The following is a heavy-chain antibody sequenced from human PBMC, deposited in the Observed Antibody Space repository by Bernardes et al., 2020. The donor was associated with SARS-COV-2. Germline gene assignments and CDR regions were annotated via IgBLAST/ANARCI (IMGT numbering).Heavy chain of an antibody. J-gene: IGHJ6*02. V-gene: IGHV3-53*01. Sequence: GGSLRLSCAASGLTVTTTYMSWVRQAPGKGLEWVSIIYASGKTFHASSVKGRFAISTDYSKNTLYLQMNSLRTEDTAVYYCAASNSNVPTGYYYYYYGMDFWGQGTTVIGSS. CDR1: GLTVTTTY. CDR3: AASNSNVPTGYYYYYYGMDF. CDR2: IYASGKT. D-gene: IGHD5-18*01.